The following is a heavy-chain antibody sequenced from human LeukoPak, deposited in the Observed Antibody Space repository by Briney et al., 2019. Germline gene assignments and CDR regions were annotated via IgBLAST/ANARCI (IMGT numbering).Heavy chain of an antibody. CDR2: INHSGST. CDR1: GWSFSGYY. V-gene: IGHV4-34*01. J-gene: IGHJ6*02. Sequence: SETLSLTCAVYGWSFSGYYLSWIRQPPGKGLDWIGEINHSGSTNYNPSLKSRVTISVDTSKIQLSLKLRSVKAADTAVYYCARGVSFKGYYYYYGMDVWGQGTTVTVSS. CDR3: ARGVSFKGYYYYYGMDV. D-gene: IGHD3-16*01.